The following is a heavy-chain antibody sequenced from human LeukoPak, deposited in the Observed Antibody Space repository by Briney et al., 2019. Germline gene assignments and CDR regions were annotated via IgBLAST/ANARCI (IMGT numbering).Heavy chain of an antibody. J-gene: IGHJ4*02. CDR2: IYYSGST. CDR3: ARVSGYDWESFYDY. V-gene: IGHV4-59*01. Sequence: SETLSLTCTVSGGSIRSYYWSWIRQHPGNGLEWIGYIYYSGSTNYNPSLKSRVTISVDTSKNQFSLKLNSVTAADTAVYYCARVSGYDWESFYDYWGQGTLVTVSS. CDR1: GGSIRSYY. D-gene: IGHD5-12*01.